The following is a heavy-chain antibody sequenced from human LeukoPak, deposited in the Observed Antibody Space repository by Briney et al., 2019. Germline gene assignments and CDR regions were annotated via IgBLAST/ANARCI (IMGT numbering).Heavy chain of an antibody. CDR1: GFTFSNYA. CDR2: ISGSGGST. CDR3: AKDRGGNYLFYLDY. V-gene: IGHV3-23*01. Sequence: GGSLRLSCAASGFTFSNYAMTWARQAPGKGLEWVSGISGSGGSTYYADSVKGRFTISRDNSKNTLYLQMNSLRAEDTAVYYCAKDRGGNYLFYLDYWGQGTLVTVSS. J-gene: IGHJ4*02. D-gene: IGHD1-26*01.